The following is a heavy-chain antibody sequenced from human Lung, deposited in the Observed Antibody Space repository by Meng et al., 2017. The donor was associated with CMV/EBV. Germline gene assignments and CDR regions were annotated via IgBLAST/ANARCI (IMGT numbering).Heavy chain of an antibody. J-gene: IGHJ4*02. CDR3: ARASVVVAARYYFDY. D-gene: IGHD2-15*01. Sequence: CPSSGFTFSSYSMNWVRQAPGKGLEWVSSISSSSSYIYYADTVKGRFTISRDNAKNSLYLQMNSLRAEDTAVYYCARASVVVAARYYFDYWGQGTMVTVSS. CDR1: GFTFSSYS. V-gene: IGHV3-21*01. CDR2: ISSSSSYI.